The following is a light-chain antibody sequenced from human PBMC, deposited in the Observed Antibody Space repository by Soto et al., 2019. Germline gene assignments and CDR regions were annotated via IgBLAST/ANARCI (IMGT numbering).Light chain of an antibody. CDR3: AAWDGSLNAVV. J-gene: IGLJ2*01. CDR1: SSNIGSNS. V-gene: IGLV1-44*01. Sequence: QSVLTQSTSASGTPGQRVTISCSGSSSNIGSNSVNWYQQLPGTAPKLLMDGNNQRPSGVPDRFSGSKSGTSASLAISGLQSEDEADYYCAAWDGSLNAVVFGGGTK. CDR2: GNN.